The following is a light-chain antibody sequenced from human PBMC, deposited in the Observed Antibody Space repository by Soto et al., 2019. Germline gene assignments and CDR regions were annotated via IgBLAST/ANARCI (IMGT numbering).Light chain of an antibody. J-gene: IGLJ2*01. CDR3: QSSDSSMSGVV. Sequence: QSVLTQPPSVSGSPGQRVTISCTGSSSNIGAGYDVHWYQQLPGTAPKLLMYGNNNRPSGVPDRFSGSKSGNSASLAITGLQDDDEADYYCQSSDSSMSGVVFGGGTKLTVL. CDR1: SSNIGAGYD. V-gene: IGLV1-40*01. CDR2: GNN.